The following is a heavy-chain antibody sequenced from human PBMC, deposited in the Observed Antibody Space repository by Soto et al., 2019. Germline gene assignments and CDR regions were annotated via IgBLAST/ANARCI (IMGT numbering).Heavy chain of an antibody. CDR2: ISGSGGST. CDR1: GFTFSSYA. V-gene: IGHV3-23*01. D-gene: IGHD3-9*01. CDR3: ATSYDILTGYYVY. J-gene: IGHJ4*02. Sequence: GGSLRLSCAASGFTFSSYAMSWVRQAPGKGLEWVSAISGSGGSTYYADSVKGRFTISRDNSKNTLYLQMNSLRAEDTAVYYCATSYDILTGYYVYWGQGTLVTSPQ.